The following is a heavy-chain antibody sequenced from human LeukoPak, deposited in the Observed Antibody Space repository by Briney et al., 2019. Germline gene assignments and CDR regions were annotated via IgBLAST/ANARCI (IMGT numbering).Heavy chain of an antibody. D-gene: IGHD3-22*01. CDR2: IETYSGGT. CDR3: VRLWRQTYYNDSSGYYNPTDAFDI. Sequence: ASVKVSCTASGYTFSGSYVHCVRQSPGPRLEWMGWIETYSGGTNYARKFHVRVTMTTTTSISTEYIELRRLRSDDTAVYYGVRLWRQTYYNDSSGYYNPTDAFDISGQGTMVTVSP. CDR1: GYTFSGSY. V-gene: IGHV1-2*02. J-gene: IGHJ3*02.